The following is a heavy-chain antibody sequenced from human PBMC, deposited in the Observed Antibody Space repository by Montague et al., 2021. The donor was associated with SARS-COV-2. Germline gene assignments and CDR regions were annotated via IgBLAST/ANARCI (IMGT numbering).Heavy chain of an antibody. CDR3: AREARQWLDRGYFQH. J-gene: IGHJ1*01. D-gene: IGHD6-19*01. Sequence: SETLSLTCAVSGGSITRHYWSWIRQAPGKGLEWIGGIYYSGSTYYDPSLKSRVTISVDTSKNQFSLKLSSVTAADTAVYYCAREARQWLDRGYFQHWGQGTLVTVSS. CDR1: GGSITRHY. V-gene: IGHV4-59*05. CDR2: IYYSGST.